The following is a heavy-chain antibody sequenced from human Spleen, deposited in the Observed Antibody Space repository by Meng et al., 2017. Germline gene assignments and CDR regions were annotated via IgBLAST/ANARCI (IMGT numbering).Heavy chain of an antibody. CDR3: ARTMYYYDSSNYYPFDY. Sequence: GESLKISCAASGFSVSSNYMSWVRQAPGKGLEWVSVIHSGGNTYYADSVKGRFTISRDISKNTVDLQMNSLRAEDTAVYYCARTMYYYDSSNYYPFDYWGQGTLVTVSS. V-gene: IGHV3-53*01. CDR1: GFSVSSNY. J-gene: IGHJ4*02. D-gene: IGHD3-22*01. CDR2: IHSGGNT.